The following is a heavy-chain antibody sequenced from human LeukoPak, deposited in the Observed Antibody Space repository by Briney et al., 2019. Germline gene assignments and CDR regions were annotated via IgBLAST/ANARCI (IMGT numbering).Heavy chain of an antibody. CDR3: ASPSSGQSFDI. V-gene: IGHV3-53*01. J-gene: IGHJ3*02. CDR1: GLTVSSNY. D-gene: IGHD6-19*01. CDR2: IYSGGST. Sequence: QPGGSLRLSCAASGLTVSSNYMSWVRQAPGKGLEWVSIIYSGGSTDYADSVKGRFTISRDKSKNTLYLQMNSLRAEDTAMYYCASPSSGQSFDIWGQGTMVTVSS.